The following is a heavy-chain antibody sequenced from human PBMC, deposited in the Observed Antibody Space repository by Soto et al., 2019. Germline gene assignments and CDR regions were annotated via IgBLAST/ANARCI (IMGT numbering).Heavy chain of an antibody. CDR2: TSDSGNT. V-gene: IGHV4-34*01. J-gene: IGHJ5*02. Sequence: QVQLHQWGAGLLKPSETLSRICDVYGGSLSGYYWIWVRQSPGRGLEWIGETSDSGNTKYNPSLKSRVTISLDTSKNQFSLRLNSVTAADTAVYYCARHRTGSRGVDLWGQGMLVTVSS. D-gene: IGHD3-9*01. CDR1: GGSLSGYY. CDR3: ARHRTGSRGVDL.